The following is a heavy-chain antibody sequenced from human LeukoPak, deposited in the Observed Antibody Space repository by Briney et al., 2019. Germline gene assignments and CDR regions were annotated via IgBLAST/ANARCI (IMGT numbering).Heavy chain of an antibody. J-gene: IGHJ3*02. CDR3: ARDMGSGGDDAFDI. D-gene: IGHD3-16*01. CDR2: ISSSGSTI. Sequence: GGSLRLSCAASGFTFSSYEMNWVRQAPGKGLEWVSYISSSGSTIYYADSVKGRFTISRDNAKNSLYLQMNSLRAEDMALYYCARDMGSGGDDAFDIWGQGTMVTVSS. CDR1: GFTFSSYE. V-gene: IGHV3-48*03.